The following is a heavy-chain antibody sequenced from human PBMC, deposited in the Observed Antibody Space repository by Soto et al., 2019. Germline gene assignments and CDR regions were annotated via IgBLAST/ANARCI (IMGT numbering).Heavy chain of an antibody. J-gene: IGHJ5*02. Sequence: QAPLVQSGAEVKKPGASVKVSCKASGYTFTSYGISWVRQAPGQGLEWMGWISAYSGNTNYAQKLQGRVTMTTDTSTSPSYTELTSLISDDTAVYYCARDTNCDPWGQGSLATVSS. CDR1: GYTFTSYG. CDR3: ARDTNCDP. CDR2: ISAYSGNT. D-gene: IGHD1-1*01. V-gene: IGHV1-18*01.